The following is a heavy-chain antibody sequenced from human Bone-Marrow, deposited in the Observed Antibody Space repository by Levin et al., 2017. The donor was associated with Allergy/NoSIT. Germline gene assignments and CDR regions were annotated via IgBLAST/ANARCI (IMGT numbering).Heavy chain of an antibody. CDR3: AKGVAARHRNYYYYGMDV. CDR2: ISGSGGST. CDR1: GFTFSSYA. Sequence: GESLKISCAASGFTFSSYAMSWVRQAPGKGLEWVSAISGSGGSTYYADSVKGRFTISRDNSKNTLYLQMNSLRAEDTAVYYCAKGVAARHRNYYYYGMDVWGQGTTVTVSS. J-gene: IGHJ6*02. V-gene: IGHV3-23*01. D-gene: IGHD6-6*01.